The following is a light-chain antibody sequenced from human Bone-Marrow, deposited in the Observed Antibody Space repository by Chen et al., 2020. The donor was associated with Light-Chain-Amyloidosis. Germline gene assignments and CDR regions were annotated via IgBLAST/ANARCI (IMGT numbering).Light chain of an antibody. Sequence: SYELTQPPSVSVSPGQTARITCSGDDLPTKYAYWYQQKPGQAPVLVIHRDTDRPSGRSERFSCSSSWTTATLTTSGVQAEDEADYHCQSADSSGTYEVIFGGGTKLTVL. CDR1: DLPTKY. V-gene: IGLV3-25*03. J-gene: IGLJ2*01. CDR3: QSADSSGTYEVI. CDR2: RDT.